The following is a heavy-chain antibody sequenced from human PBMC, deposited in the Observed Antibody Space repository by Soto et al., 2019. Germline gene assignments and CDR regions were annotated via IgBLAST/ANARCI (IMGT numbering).Heavy chain of an antibody. Sequence: QVQLVESGGGVVQPGRSLRLSCAASGFTFSSYAMHWVRQAPGKGLEGVAVISYDGSNKYYADSVKGRFTISRDNSKNTLYLQMNSLRAEDTAVYYCARDTTIFGVVMYFDYWGQGTLVTVSS. D-gene: IGHD3-3*01. J-gene: IGHJ4*02. CDR3: ARDTTIFGVVMYFDY. V-gene: IGHV3-30-3*01. CDR1: GFTFSSYA. CDR2: ISYDGSNK.